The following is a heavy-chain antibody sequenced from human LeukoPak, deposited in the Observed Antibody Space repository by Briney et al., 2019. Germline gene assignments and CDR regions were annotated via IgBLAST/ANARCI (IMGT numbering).Heavy chain of an antibody. CDR2: IIPIFGTA. Sequence: GASVKVSCKASGGTFSSYANSWVRQDPGQGPGLMGGIIPIFGTANYAQKFQGRVTITADESTSTAYMELSSLRSEDTAVYYCARVLGGSSNGLFDYWGQGTLVTVSS. CDR1: GGTFSSYA. J-gene: IGHJ4*02. CDR3: ARVLGGSSNGLFDY. D-gene: IGHD6-6*01. V-gene: IGHV1-69*13.